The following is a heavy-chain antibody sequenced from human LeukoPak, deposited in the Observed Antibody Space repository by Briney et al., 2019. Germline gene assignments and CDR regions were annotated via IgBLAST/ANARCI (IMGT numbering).Heavy chain of an antibody. D-gene: IGHD2-21*02. J-gene: IGHJ4*02. V-gene: IGHV3-23*01. Sequence: GGSLRLSCAASGFTFSSYAMSWVRQAPGKGLEWVSAISGSGGSTYYADSVKGRFTISRDNSKNTLYLQMNSLRAEDTAVYYCAKESPPSYCGGDCYSPLYYFDYWGQGTLVTVSS. CDR2: ISGSGGST. CDR3: AKESPPSYCGGDCYSPLYYFDY. CDR1: GFTFSSYA.